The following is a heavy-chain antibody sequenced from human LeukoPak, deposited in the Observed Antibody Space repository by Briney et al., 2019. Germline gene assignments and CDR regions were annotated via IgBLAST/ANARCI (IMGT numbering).Heavy chain of an antibody. D-gene: IGHD4-17*01. CDR3: ARDGPAFKGGGDYVKWYFQH. CDR1: GGSISSSSYY. J-gene: IGHJ1*01. Sequence: SETLSLTCTVSGGSISSSSYYWGWIRQPPGKGLEWIGSIYYSGSTYYNPSLKSRVTISVDTSKNQFSLKLSSVTAADTAVYYCARDGPAFKGGGDYVKWYFQHWGQGTLVTVSS. V-gene: IGHV4-39*07. CDR2: IYYSGST.